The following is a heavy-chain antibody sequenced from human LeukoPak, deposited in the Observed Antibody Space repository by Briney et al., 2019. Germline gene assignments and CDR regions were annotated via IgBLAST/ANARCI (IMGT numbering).Heavy chain of an antibody. J-gene: IGHJ4*02. D-gene: IGHD6-19*01. CDR3: AKNQGQWLVPVDY. Sequence: GGSLILSCAASGFTFSNYAMSWVRQAPGKWLEWVSSMSVSGGSTYDADSVKGRFTISRDNSKTTLYLQMNSLRAEDTALYYCAKNQGQWLVPVDYWGQGTLVTVSS. CDR2: MSVSGGST. CDR1: GFTFSNYA. V-gene: IGHV3-23*01.